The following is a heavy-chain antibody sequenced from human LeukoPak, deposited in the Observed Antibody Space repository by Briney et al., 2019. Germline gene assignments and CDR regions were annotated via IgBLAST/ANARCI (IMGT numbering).Heavy chain of an antibody. V-gene: IGHV1-46*01. CDR3: ARVRIAAAALDY. Sequence: ASVKVSCKASGYTFTSYYVHWVRQAPGQGLEWMGIINPSGGSTSYAQKFQGRVTMTRDTSTSTVYMELSSLRSEDTAVYYCARVRIAAAALDYWGQGTLVTVSS. D-gene: IGHD6-13*01. J-gene: IGHJ4*02. CDR2: INPSGGST. CDR1: GYTFTSYY.